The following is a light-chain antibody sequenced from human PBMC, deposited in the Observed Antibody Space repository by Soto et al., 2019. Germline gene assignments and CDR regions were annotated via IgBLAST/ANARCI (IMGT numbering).Light chain of an antibody. Sequence: QSALTQPASVSGSPGQSITISCTGTSSDVGGYNYVSWYRQHPGKAPKLIIYAVSNRPSGVSVRFSGSKSGNTASLTISGLQAEDEADYYCSSYTSSSTPFLFGTGTKLTVL. J-gene: IGLJ1*01. CDR3: SSYTSSSTPFL. V-gene: IGLV2-14*01. CDR1: SSDVGGYNY. CDR2: AVS.